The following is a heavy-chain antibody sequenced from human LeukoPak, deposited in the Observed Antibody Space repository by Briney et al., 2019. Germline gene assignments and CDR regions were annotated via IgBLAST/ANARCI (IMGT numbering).Heavy chain of an antibody. D-gene: IGHD2-15*01. Sequence: GGSLRLSCAASGFTFSGHAIHWVRQAPGKGLEWVVGLGFDGSSEYYADSVKGRFTISRGNSKSTLYLQMNSLRAEDTAVYYCAKPDEYCSGGSCYHDAFDIWGQGTMVTVSS. CDR1: GFTFSGHA. CDR3: AKPDEYCSGGSCYHDAFDI. CDR2: LGFDGSSE. V-gene: IGHV3-30*02. J-gene: IGHJ3*02.